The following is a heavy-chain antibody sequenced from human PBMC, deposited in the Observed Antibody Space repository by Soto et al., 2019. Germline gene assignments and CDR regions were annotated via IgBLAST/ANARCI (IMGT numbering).Heavy chain of an antibody. CDR2: IYPGDSDT. J-gene: IGHJ6*02. Sequence: XESLKISCKSSGYSLTSYWSGWVRQMPGKGLEWMGIIYPGDSDTRYSPSFQGQVTISADKSISTAYLQWSSLKASDTAMYYCARNIPYTHHSYYYYYGMDVWAQGTTVTVSS. CDR1: GYSLTSYW. D-gene: IGHD2-21*01. V-gene: IGHV5-51*01. CDR3: ARNIPYTHHSYYYYYGMDV.